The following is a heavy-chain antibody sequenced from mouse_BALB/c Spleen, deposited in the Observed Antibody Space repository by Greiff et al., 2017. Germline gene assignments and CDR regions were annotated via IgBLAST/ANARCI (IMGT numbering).Heavy chain of an antibody. Sequence: VQLKESGPGLVQPSQSLSITCTVSGFSLTSYGVHWVRQSPGKGLEWLGVIWSGGSTDYNAAFISRLSISKDNSKSQVFFKMNSLQANDTAIYYCARNFITTDWYFDVWGAGTTVTVSS. CDR2: IWSGGST. CDR1: GFSLTSYG. V-gene: IGHV2-2*02. J-gene: IGHJ1*01. D-gene: IGHD1-1*01. CDR3: ARNFITTDWYFDV.